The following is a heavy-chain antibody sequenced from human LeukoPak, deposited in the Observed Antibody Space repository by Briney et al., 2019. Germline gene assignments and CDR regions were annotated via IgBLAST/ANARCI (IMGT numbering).Heavy chain of an antibody. CDR3: ARLVSPLSAVLMVYADKYHFDY. V-gene: IGHV4-39*01. CDR2: IYYSGST. D-gene: IGHD2-8*01. J-gene: IGHJ4*02. CDR1: GGSISSSSYY. Sequence: SETLSLTCTVSGGSISSSSYYWGWIRQPPGKGLEWIGSIYYSGSTYYNPSLKSRVTISVDTSKNQFSLKLSSVTAADTAVYYCARLVSPLSAVLMVYADKYHFDYWGQGTLVTVSS.